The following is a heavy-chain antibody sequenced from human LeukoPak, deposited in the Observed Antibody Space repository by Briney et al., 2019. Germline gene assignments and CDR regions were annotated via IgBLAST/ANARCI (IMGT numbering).Heavy chain of an antibody. Sequence: GASVKVSCKASGYTFTGYYRHWVRQAPGQGLEWMGWINPKSGDTNYAQKFQGRVTMSRDTSISTPYMELSSLRSDDTAVYYCASIRGVFDYWGQGTLVTVSS. CDR1: GYTFTGYY. J-gene: IGHJ4*02. D-gene: IGHD5-12*01. V-gene: IGHV1-2*02. CDR2: INPKSGDT. CDR3: ASIRGVFDY.